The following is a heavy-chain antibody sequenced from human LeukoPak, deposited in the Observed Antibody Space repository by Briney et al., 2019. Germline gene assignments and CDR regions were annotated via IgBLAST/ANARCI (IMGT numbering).Heavy chain of an antibody. CDR2: ISSSSSYI. Sequence: GGSLRLSCAASGFTFSSYSMNWVRQAPGKGLEWVSSISSSSSYIYYADSVKGRFTISRDNAKNSLYLQMNSLRAEDTAVYYCARDSDILTGYYTEKFDYWGQGTLVTVSS. J-gene: IGHJ4*02. V-gene: IGHV3-21*01. D-gene: IGHD3-9*01. CDR1: GFTFSSYS. CDR3: ARDSDILTGYYTEKFDY.